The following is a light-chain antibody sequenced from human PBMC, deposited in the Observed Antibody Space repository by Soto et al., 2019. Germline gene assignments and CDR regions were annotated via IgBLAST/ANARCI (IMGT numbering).Light chain of an antibody. Sequence: EIVMTQSPATLSVSPGERATLSCRASQSVSSNLAWYQQKPGQAPRLLIYGASTRATGIPARFSGSGSGTEFTLTISSLQSEDFSLYYCQQYNNWPPYNLGQGTKLEIK. CDR2: GAS. CDR1: QSVSSN. V-gene: IGKV3-15*01. CDR3: QQYNNWPPYN. J-gene: IGKJ2*01.